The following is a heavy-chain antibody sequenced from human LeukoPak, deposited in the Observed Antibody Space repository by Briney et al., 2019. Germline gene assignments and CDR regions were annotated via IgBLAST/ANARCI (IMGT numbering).Heavy chain of an antibody. J-gene: IGHJ6*02. V-gene: IGHV3-73*01. CDR2: IRSRANSYVT. CDR1: GFTFSGSA. Sequence: PGGSLRLSCAASGFTFSGSAMHWVRQASGKGLEWVGRIRSRANSYVTAYGAAVTGRFIISRDDSSNTAYLQMNSLTTEDTAVYYCTRHSDTYCSRANCYVDNFYGLDVWGQGTRVTVSS. CDR3: TRHSDTYCSRANCYVDNFYGLDV. D-gene: IGHD2-2*01.